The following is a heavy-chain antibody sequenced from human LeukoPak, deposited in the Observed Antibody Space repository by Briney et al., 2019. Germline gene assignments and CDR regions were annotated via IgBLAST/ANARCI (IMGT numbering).Heavy chain of an antibody. CDR3: ARDRAAAGFYYYYMDV. CDR2: IYYSGST. CDR1: GGSISSYY. J-gene: IGHJ6*03. D-gene: IGHD6-13*01. V-gene: IGHV4-59*01. Sequence: PSETLSLTCTVSGGSISSYYWSWIRRPPGKGLEWIGYIYYSGSTNYNPSLKSRVTISVDTSKNQFSLKLSSVTAADTAVYYCARDRAAAGFYYYYMDVWGKGTTVTVSS.